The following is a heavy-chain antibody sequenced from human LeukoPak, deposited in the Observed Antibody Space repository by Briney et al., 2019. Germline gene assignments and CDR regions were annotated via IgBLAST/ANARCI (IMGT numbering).Heavy chain of an antibody. J-gene: IGHJ5*02. CDR1: GGSFSGYY. Sequence: PSETLSLTCAVYGGSFSGYYWSWIRQPPGKGLEWIGEINHSGSTNYNPSLKSRVTISVDTSKNQFSLKLSSVTAADTAVYYCARGPITIFGVVSSRRRNWFDPWGQGTLVTVSS. V-gene: IGHV4-34*01. CDR3: ARGPITIFGVVSSRRRNWFDP. CDR2: INHSGST. D-gene: IGHD3-3*01.